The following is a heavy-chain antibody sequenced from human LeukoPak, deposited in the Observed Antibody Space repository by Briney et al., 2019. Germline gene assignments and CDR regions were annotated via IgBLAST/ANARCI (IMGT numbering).Heavy chain of an antibody. CDR2: IIPILGIA. Sequence: ASVKVSCKASGGTFSSYAISWVRQAPGQGLEWMGRIIPILGIANYAQKFQGRVTMTRNTSINTAYMELSSLRSEDTAMFYCARVLCSGGTCYSWGYWGQGTLVTVSS. CDR3: ARVLCSGGTCYSWGY. CDR1: GGTFSSYA. V-gene: IGHV1-69*04. D-gene: IGHD2-15*01. J-gene: IGHJ4*02.